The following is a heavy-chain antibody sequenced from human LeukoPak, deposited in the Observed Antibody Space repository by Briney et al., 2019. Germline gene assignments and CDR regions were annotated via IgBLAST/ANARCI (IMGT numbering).Heavy chain of an antibody. V-gene: IGHV3-7*01. CDR2: VKHEGTEK. J-gene: IGHJ4*02. D-gene: IGHD6-13*01. CDR1: GFTFRDYW. Sequence: PGGSLRLFCEASGFTFRDYWMTWVRQSPGKGLEGVAIVKHEGTEKFYGDSLTGRFTSSRDNGKNSLYLQMNSLRVEDPAIYYCARAGGTSWADYWGQGPLVTVSS. CDR3: ARAGGTSWADY.